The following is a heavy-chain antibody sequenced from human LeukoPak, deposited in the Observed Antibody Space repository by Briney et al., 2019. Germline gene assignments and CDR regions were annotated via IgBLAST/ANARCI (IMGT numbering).Heavy chain of an antibody. D-gene: IGHD2-15*01. CDR1: GFTFSSHA. J-gene: IGHJ4*02. CDR3: AELGYCSGGSCYEYYFDY. CDR2: ISGSGVST. V-gene: IGHV3-23*01. Sequence: GGSLRLSCAASGFTFSSHAMSWVRQAPGKGLEWVSAISGSGVSTYYADSVKGRFTISRDNSKNTLYLQMNSLRAEDTAVYYCAELGYCSGGSCYEYYFDYWGQGTLVTVSS.